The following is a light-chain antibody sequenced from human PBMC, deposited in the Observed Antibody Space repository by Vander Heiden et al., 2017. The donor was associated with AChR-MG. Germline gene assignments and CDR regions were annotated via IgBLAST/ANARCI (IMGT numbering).Light chain of an antibody. CDR3: CSYAGSYTWV. V-gene: IGLV2-11*01. Sequence: QSALPQPRPLPWSPGQSVTISCTGTSRDVGGYNYVSWYQQHPGKAPKLMIYDVSKRPSGVPDRFSGSKSGNTASLTISGLQAEDEADYYCCSYAGSYTWVFGGGTKLTVL. CDR2: DVS. CDR1: SRDVGGYNY. J-gene: IGLJ3*02.